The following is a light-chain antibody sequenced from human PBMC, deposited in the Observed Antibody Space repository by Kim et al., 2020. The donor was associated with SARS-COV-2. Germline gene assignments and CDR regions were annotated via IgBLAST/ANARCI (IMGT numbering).Light chain of an antibody. Sequence: SYELTQPPSVSVSPGQTASISCSGDKLGDKYACWYQQKPGQSPVLVIYQDSQRPSGIPERFSGSNSGNTATLTISGTQAMDEADYYRQSWDSSTVVFGGGTKLTVL. CDR3: QSWDSSTVV. J-gene: IGLJ2*01. V-gene: IGLV3-1*01. CDR2: QDS. CDR1: KLGDKY.